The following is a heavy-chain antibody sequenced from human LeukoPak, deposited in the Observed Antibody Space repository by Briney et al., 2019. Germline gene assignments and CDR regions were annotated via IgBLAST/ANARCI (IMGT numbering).Heavy chain of an antibody. CDR2: ISDYNGNT. Sequence: ASVKVSCKASGYTFTSYGISWVRQAPGQGLEWMGWISDYNGNTNYAQKLQGRVTMTTDTSTSTAYMELRSLRSDDTAVYYCARGTWTIAVAGSYAFDIWGQGTMVTVSS. D-gene: IGHD6-19*01. J-gene: IGHJ3*02. V-gene: IGHV1-18*01. CDR3: ARGTWTIAVAGSYAFDI. CDR1: GYTFTSYG.